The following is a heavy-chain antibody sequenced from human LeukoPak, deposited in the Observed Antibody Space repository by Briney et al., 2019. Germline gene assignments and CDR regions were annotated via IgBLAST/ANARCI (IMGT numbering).Heavy chain of an antibody. J-gene: IGHJ4*02. D-gene: IGHD2-2*01. V-gene: IGHV3-48*01. CDR2: ISSSSSTI. Sequence: GGSLRLSCAASGFTFSSYSMNWVRQAPGKGLEWVSYISSSSSTIYYADSVKGRFTISRDNAKNSLYLQMNSLRAEDTAVYYCARSENLVVPAVFDYWGQGTLVTVSS. CDR1: GFTFSSYS. CDR3: ARSENLVVPAVFDY.